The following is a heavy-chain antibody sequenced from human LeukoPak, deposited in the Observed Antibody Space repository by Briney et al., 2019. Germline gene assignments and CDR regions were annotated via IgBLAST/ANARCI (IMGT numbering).Heavy chain of an antibody. D-gene: IGHD3-10*01. V-gene: IGHV4-59*01. CDR3: ARAEGELFAFDY. CDR1: GGSISSYY. J-gene: IGHJ4*02. CDR2: IYYSGST. Sequence: SETLSLTCTVCGGSISSYYWSWIRQPPGKGLEGMGYIYYSGSTNYNPSLKSRVTISVDTSKNQYSLKLSSVTAADTAVYYCARAEGELFAFDYWGQGTLVTVSS.